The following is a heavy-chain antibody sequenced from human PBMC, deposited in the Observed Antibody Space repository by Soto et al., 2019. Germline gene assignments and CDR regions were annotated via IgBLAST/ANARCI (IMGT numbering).Heavy chain of an antibody. Sequence: ASVTVSCKGSGYTFANYGISRVRQAPGQGLEWMGWILAYKGDTNYAQKLQGRFTLTTDTSTSTAYMELRSLRSDDTAMYYCASRSGQLPYYFDYWGQGTLVTVTS. V-gene: IGHV1-18*01. CDR1: GYTFANYG. J-gene: IGHJ4*01. D-gene: IGHD6-6*01. CDR2: ILAYKGDT. CDR3: ASRSGQLPYYFDY.